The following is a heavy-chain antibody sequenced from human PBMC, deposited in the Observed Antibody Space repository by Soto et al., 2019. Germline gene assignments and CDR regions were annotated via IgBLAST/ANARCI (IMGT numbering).Heavy chain of an antibody. D-gene: IGHD6-25*01. CDR2: INHSGST. J-gene: IGHJ6*02. CDR3: ARAGGYNSAYYYYGMDV. Sequence: TLSLTCAVYGGSFSGYYWSWIRQPPGKGLEWIGEINHSGSTNYNPSLKSRVTISVDTSKNQFSLKLSSVTAADTAVYYCARAGGYNSAYYYYGMDVWGQGTTVTVSS. V-gene: IGHV4-34*09. CDR1: GGSFSGYY.